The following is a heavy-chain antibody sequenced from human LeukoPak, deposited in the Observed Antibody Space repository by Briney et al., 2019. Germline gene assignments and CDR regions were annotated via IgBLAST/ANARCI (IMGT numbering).Heavy chain of an antibody. J-gene: IGHJ3*01. CDR2: IYYSGST. V-gene: IGHV4-39*07. Sequence: TSETLSLTCTVSGGSISSYYWGWIRQPPGKGLEWIGSIYYSGSTYYNPSLKSRVTISVDTSKNQFSLKLSSVTAADTAVYYCARTYSSGWPRLWGQGTMVTVSS. CDR1: GGSISSYY. CDR3: ARTYSSGWPRL. D-gene: IGHD6-19*01.